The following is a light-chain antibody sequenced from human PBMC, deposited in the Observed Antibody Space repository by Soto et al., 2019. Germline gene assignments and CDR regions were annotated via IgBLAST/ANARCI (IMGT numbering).Light chain of an antibody. CDR2: TTS. CDR3: QQYNSWPRT. Sequence: IVLTQSPGTLSLSPGERITISCRASQTVGSNLAWYQQKPGQAPRLLIYTTSSRATGVPAKFSGSGSGTEFTLTIDSLQSEDFVLYYCQQYNSWPRTFGQRTKVDIK. V-gene: IGKV3-15*01. J-gene: IGKJ1*01. CDR1: QTVGSN.